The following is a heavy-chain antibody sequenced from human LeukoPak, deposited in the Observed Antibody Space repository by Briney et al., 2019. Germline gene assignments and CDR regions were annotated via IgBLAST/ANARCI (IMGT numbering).Heavy chain of an antibody. CDR3: ARDYVDIVPTNGLDV. Sequence: GGSLRLSCAVSGFTFSSYWMSWVRQAPGKGLEWVANINQDGSEKYYVDSVKGRFTVSRDNAKKSLYLQMNGLRAEDTAAYYCARDYVDIVPTNGLDVWGQGTTVTVSS. V-gene: IGHV3-7*04. D-gene: IGHD5-12*01. CDR1: GFTFSSYW. CDR2: INQDGSEK. J-gene: IGHJ6*02.